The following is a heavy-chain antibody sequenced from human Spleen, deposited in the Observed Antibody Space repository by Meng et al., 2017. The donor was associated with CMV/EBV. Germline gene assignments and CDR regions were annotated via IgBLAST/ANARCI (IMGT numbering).Heavy chain of an antibody. Sequence: SVKVSCKASGGTFSSYTISWVRQAPGQGLEWMGRIIPILGIANYAQKFQGRVTITADKSTSTAYMELSSLRSEDTAVYYCARLLRPDYYYYGMDVWGQGTTVTVSS. CDR2: IIPILGIA. D-gene: IGHD4-17*01. CDR3: ARLLRPDYYYYGMDV. J-gene: IGHJ6*02. CDR1: GGTFSSYT. V-gene: IGHV1-69*02.